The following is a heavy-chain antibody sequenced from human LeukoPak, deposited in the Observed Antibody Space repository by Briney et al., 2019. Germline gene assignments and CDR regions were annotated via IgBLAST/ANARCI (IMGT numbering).Heavy chain of an antibody. J-gene: IGHJ4*02. Sequence: ASVKVSCKASGYTFTGFYMHWVRQAPGQGLEWMGWINPRSGDTNYTQKFQGRVTMTRDTSISTAYMELGRLTSDDTAVYYCARSLDTAMAHWGQGTLVTVSS. D-gene: IGHD5-18*01. CDR1: GYTFTGFY. CDR2: INPRSGDT. CDR3: ARSLDTAMAH. V-gene: IGHV1-2*02.